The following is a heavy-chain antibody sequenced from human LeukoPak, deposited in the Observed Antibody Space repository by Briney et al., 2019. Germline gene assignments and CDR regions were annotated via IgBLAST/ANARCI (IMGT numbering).Heavy chain of an antibody. CDR1: GYTFTGYY. V-gene: IGHV1-2*02. J-gene: IGHJ4*02. Sequence: EASVKVSCKASGYTFTGYYMHWVRQAPGQGLEWMGWINPNSGGTNYAQKLQGRVTMTTDTSTSTAYMELRSLRSDDTAVYYCARGGRGIAAAGTFDYWGQGTLVTVSS. CDR3: ARGGRGIAAAGTFDY. CDR2: INPNSGGT. D-gene: IGHD6-13*01.